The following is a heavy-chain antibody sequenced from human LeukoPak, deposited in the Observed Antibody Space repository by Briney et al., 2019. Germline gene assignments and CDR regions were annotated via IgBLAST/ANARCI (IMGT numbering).Heavy chain of an antibody. CDR2: INPNSGGT. CDR3: ARDVIAAAPWFDP. Sequence: GPVKVSCKTSGYTFTAYYIHWVRQAPGQGLEWVGWINPNSGGTNYAQKFQGRVTMTRDTSISTAYMELSRLRSDDTAVYYCARDVIAAAPWFDPWGQGTLVTVSS. D-gene: IGHD6-13*01. J-gene: IGHJ5*02. V-gene: IGHV1-2*02. CDR1: GYTFTAYY.